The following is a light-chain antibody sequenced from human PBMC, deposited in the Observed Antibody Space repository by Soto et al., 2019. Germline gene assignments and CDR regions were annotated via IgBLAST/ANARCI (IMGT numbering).Light chain of an antibody. V-gene: IGLV1-47*02. CDR2: SNN. J-gene: IGLJ1*01. CDR3: VSWDDSLSGLV. Sequence: QSVLTQPPSASGTPVQRVTISFCWRSANIGNNYVCWYQQLPGTAPKLLIYSNNQRPSGVPDRFSGSKSGTSASLAISGLRSEDEADYYCVSWDDSLSGLVFGTGTKVTVL. CDR1: SANIGNNY.